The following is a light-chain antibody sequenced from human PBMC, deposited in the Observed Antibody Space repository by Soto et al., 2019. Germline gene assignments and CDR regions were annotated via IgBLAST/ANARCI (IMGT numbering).Light chain of an antibody. CDR1: SSDVGGYNY. CDR2: EVS. CDR3: SSYTSSSTYV. V-gene: IGLV2-14*01. J-gene: IGLJ1*01. Sequence: QSVLTQPACVSLSPGQSITISCTGTSSDVGGYNYVSWHQQHPGKAPKLMIYEVSNRPSGVSNRFSGSKSGNTASLTISGLQAEDEADYYCSSYTSSSTYVFGTGTKVTVL.